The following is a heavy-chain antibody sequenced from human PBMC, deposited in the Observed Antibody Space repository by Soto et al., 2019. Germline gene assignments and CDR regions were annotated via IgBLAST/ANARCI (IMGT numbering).Heavy chain of an antibody. CDR2: IYWDDDK. D-gene: IGHD7-27*01. Sequence: QITLKESGPTLVKPTQNLTLTCTFSGFSLSTSGVGVGWIRQPPGKALEWLALIYWDDDKRYSPSLKSRLTITKDTSKNQVVLTMTNMDPVDTATYYCAHSLIPNWGSRGAFDYWGQGTLVTVSS. V-gene: IGHV2-5*02. J-gene: IGHJ4*02. CDR3: AHSLIPNWGSRGAFDY. CDR1: GFSLSTSGVG.